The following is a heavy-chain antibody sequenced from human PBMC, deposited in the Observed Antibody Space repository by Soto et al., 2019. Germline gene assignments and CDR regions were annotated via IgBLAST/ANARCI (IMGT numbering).Heavy chain of an antibody. CDR3: AREDMSGTYYFDY. CDR1: GASVSSETHF. D-gene: IGHD1-26*01. Sequence: PSETLSLTCRVSGASVSSETHFWTWIRQPPGKGLEWIGYVYHSGITNSNPAPTSRVTVSADKSRNQFSLTLDSVTPADTAVYYCAREDMSGTYYFDYWGPGTLVTVSS. CDR2: VYHSGIT. J-gene: IGHJ4*02. V-gene: IGHV4-61*01.